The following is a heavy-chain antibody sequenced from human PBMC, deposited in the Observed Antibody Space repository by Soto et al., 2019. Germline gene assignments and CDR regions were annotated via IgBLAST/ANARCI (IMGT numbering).Heavy chain of an antibody. D-gene: IGHD1-26*01. Sequence: SETLSLTCAVYGGSFSGYYWSWIRQPPGKGLEWIGEINHSGSTNYNPSLKSRVTISVDTSKNQFSLKLSSVTAADTAVYYCARGFPVGATYRYYYYGMDVWGQGTTVTVSS. CDR1: GGSFSGYY. V-gene: IGHV4-34*01. CDR2: INHSGST. J-gene: IGHJ6*02. CDR3: ARGFPVGATYRYYYYGMDV.